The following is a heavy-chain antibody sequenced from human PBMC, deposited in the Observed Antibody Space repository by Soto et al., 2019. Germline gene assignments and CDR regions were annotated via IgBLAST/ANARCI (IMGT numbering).Heavy chain of an antibody. Sequence: QVQLQESGPGLVKPSQTLSLTCTVSGGSISSGDYSWSWIRQPPGKGLEWIGYIYYSGSTYYNPSLKSRVTISVDTSKNQYSLKLSSVTAADTAVYYCARAQAGIAVAAEFDCLGQGTLVTVSS. J-gene: IGHJ4*02. CDR1: GGSISSGDYS. CDR2: IYYSGST. D-gene: IGHD6-19*01. CDR3: ARAQAGIAVAAEFDC. V-gene: IGHV4-30-4*01.